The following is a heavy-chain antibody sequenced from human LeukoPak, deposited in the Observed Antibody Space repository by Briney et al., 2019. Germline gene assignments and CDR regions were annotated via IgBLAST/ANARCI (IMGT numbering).Heavy chain of an antibody. J-gene: IGHJ4*02. CDR2: IYPGDSDT. CDR1: GYSFTSYW. CDR3: ARQITIFGVVTHFDH. D-gene: IGHD3-3*01. Sequence: GESLQISCKGSGYSFTSYWIGWVRQMPGKGLEWMGIIYPGDSDTRYSPSSQGQVTISADKSISTAYLQWSSLKASDTAMYYCARQITIFGVVTHFDHWGQGTLVTVSS. V-gene: IGHV5-51*01.